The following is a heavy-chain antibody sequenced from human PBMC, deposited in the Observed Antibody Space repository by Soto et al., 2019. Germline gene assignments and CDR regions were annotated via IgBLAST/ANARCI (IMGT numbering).Heavy chain of an antibody. CDR2: IQSGGST. CDR1: GFTVSSKY. Sequence: EVQLVESGGGLVQPGGSLRLSCAASGFTVSSKYMSWGRQAPGKGLEWVSLIQSGGSTYYADSVKGRFTISRDSAKKTWHLQMDSLRAADTAVHYCARDDSLRSRGSCYGVRMDVWGKGTTVTFSS. CDR3: ARDDSLRSRGSCYGVRMDV. J-gene: IGHJ6*03. V-gene: IGHV3-66*01. D-gene: IGHD2-15*01.